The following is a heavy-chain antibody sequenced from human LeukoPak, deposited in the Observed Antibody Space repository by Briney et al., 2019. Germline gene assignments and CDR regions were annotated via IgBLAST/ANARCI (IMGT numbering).Heavy chain of an antibody. CDR3: ARWGNDYSQFDS. J-gene: IGHJ4*02. Sequence: GGSLRLSCAASGFTFNNYAMTWVRRAPGKGLEWVSVVSGSGDNTNYADSVKGRFTISRDSSKNTLFLQMNSLRTEDTAVYFCARWGNDYSQFDSWGQGTLVTVS. D-gene: IGHD3-16*01. CDR1: GFTFNNYA. CDR2: VSGSGDNT. V-gene: IGHV3-23*01.